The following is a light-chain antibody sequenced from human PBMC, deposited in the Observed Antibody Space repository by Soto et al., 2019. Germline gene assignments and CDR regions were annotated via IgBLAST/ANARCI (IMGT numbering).Light chain of an antibody. V-gene: IGKV1-27*01. CDR1: QAISNS. CDR3: QSYNTARPT. CDR2: AAS. J-gene: IGKJ5*01. Sequence: IQMPQSPSSLSASVGDRFSMTCGASQAISNSLAWYQQKPGKPPQLLIYAASTLQSGVPSRFSGSGSGTDFTLTISGLQPEDLATYYCQSYNTARPTFGQGTRLEIK.